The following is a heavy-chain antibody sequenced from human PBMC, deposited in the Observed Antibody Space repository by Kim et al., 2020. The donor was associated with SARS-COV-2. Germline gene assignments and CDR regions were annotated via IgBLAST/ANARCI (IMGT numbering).Heavy chain of an antibody. CDR1: SGAFSGYY. CDR3: ARYLLWVGESS. Sequence: SETLSLTCAVYSGAFSGYYWGWIRQPPGKGLEWIGEINHGGNIVYNPSLKSRVTISADTSKNQFSLKLSSVTAADTAIYYCARYLLWVGESSWGQGTLVTVSS. D-gene: IGHD3-10*01. V-gene: IGHV4-34*01. J-gene: IGHJ4*02. CDR2: INHGGNI.